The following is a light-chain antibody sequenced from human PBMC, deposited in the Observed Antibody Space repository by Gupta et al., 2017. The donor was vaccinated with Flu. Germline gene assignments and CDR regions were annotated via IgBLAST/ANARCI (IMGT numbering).Light chain of an antibody. CDR3: QQDCISVYT. CDR2: GAS. V-gene: IGKV3-20*01. Sequence: EIVLTQSPGTLSLSPGERATLSCRASQSVNNNLLTWYQQKPGQAPRLLIYGASSRATGLPDRFSGSGSGTXFTLTIXRLEPEDFAVYYCQQDCISVYTFGXGTKLEIK. J-gene: IGKJ2*01. CDR1: QSVNNNL.